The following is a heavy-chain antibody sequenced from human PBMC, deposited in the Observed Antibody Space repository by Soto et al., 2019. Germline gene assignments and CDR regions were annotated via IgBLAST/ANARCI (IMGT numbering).Heavy chain of an antibody. CDR3: ARHWHDILTGYYSWFDP. Sequence: SETLSLTCTVSGGSISSSGYYWGWIRQPPGKGLEWIGSIYYSGSTYYNPSLKSRVTISVDTSNNQFSLKLSSVTAADTAVYYCARHWHDILTGYYSWFDPWGQGTLVTVSS. D-gene: IGHD3-9*01. CDR2: IYYSGST. CDR1: GGSISSSGYY. V-gene: IGHV4-39*01. J-gene: IGHJ5*02.